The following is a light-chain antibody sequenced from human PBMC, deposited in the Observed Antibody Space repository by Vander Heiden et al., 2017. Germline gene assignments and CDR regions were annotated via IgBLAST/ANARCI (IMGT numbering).Light chain of an antibody. CDR2: KAS. V-gene: IGKV1-5*03. Sequence: DLQMTQSPSTLSASVGYRVTITCRASQSISSWLAWYQQKPGKAPKVLIYKASSLKSGVPSRFSGSGSETEFTLTISSLQPDDFATYYCQQYNTNSETFGQGTKVEIK. CDR1: QSISSW. J-gene: IGKJ1*01. CDR3: QQYNTNSET.